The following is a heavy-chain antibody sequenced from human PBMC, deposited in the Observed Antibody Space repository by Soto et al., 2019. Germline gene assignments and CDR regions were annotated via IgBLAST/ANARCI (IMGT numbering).Heavy chain of an antibody. J-gene: IGHJ4*02. Sequence: QVQLVESGGGVVQPGRSLRLSCAASGFTFSSYGMHWVRQAPGKGLEWVAGIWYDGSNKYYADSVKGRFTISRDNSKNTRYLQMISLRDEGKAVYYCARSVLLWFGEVYYPDFYFDYWGQGTLVTVSS. V-gene: IGHV3-33*01. D-gene: IGHD3-10*01. CDR1: GFTFSSYG. CDR2: IWYDGSNK. CDR3: ARSVLLWFGEVYYPDFYFDY.